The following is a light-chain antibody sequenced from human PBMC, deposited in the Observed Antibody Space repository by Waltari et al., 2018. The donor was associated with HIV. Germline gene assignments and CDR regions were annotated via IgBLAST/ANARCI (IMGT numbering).Light chain of an antibody. CDR2: EVT. CDR3: SSYGDSLRVL. J-gene: IGLJ3*02. CDR1: SSDIVAYAS. Sequence: QSALTQPTSASGSLGQSVTIPCNGSSSDIVAYASRSWFQQHPRSAPKLLLYEVTRRPSTVSDRFSGSRSGSTAFLTVAGLQPDDEATYFCSSYGDSLRVLFGGGTNVTVL. V-gene: IGLV2-8*01.